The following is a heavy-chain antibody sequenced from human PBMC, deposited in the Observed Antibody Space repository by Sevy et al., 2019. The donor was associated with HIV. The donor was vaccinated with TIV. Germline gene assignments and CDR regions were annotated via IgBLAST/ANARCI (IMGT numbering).Heavy chain of an antibody. CDR1: GFTFNTHA. Sequence: GGSLRLSCAASGFTFNTHAMNWVRQAPGKGLEWVSVISGHGYSTPYADSVKGRFTISRDNSKNTLYLQMNSLRADDTAVYYCAKALNPALESMIEVIFPTRKGLDVWGQGTMVTVSS. CDR3: AKALNPALESMIEVIFPTRKGLDV. D-gene: IGHD3-22*01. J-gene: IGHJ3*01. V-gene: IGHV3-23*01. CDR2: ISGHGYST.